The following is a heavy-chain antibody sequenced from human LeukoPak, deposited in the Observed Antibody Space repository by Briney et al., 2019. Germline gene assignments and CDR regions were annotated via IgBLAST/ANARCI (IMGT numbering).Heavy chain of an antibody. CDR3: ARGYVGYCSSTSCYRRNWFDP. CDR2: MNPNSGNT. D-gene: IGHD2-2*02. Sequence: ASVKVSCKASGYTFTSYDINWVRQATGQGLEWMGWMNPNSGNTGYAQRFQGRVTMTRDTSIGTAYMELSRLRSDDTAVYYCARGYVGYCSSTSCYRRNWFDPWGQGTLVTVSS. CDR1: GYTFTSYD. V-gene: IGHV1-8*01. J-gene: IGHJ5*02.